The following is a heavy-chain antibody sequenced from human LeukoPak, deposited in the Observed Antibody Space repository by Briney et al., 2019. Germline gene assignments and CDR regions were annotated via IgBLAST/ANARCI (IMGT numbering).Heavy chain of an antibody. CDR1: GGSISSYY. V-gene: IGHV4-59*01. D-gene: IGHD3-9*01. J-gene: IGHJ4*02. CDR3: ARETGNYYFDY. Sequence: KTSETLSLTCTVSGGSISSYYRSWIRQPPGKGLEWIGYIYYSGTTNYNPSLKSRVTLSVDTSKSQFSLKLSSVTAADTAVFYCARETGNYYFDYWGQGTLVTVSS. CDR2: IYYSGTT.